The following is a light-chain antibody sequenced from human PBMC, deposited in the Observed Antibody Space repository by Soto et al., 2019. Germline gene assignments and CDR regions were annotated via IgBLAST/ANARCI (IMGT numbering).Light chain of an antibody. CDR1: QSVSSY. CDR2: GAS. Sequence: EIVMTQSPATLSVSPGERATLSCRASQSVSSYLAWYQQKPGQAPRLLIYGASTRATDIPARFSGSGSGTEFTLTISSLQSEDFALYYCQQRSNWPWTFGQGTKVDIK. V-gene: IGKV3-15*01. CDR3: QQRSNWPWT. J-gene: IGKJ1*01.